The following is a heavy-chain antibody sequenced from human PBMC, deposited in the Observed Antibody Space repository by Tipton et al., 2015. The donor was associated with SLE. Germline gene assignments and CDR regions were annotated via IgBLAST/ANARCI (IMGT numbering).Heavy chain of an antibody. CDR1: GYTFTSYG. V-gene: IGHV1-18*01. J-gene: IGHJ2*01. CDR3: ARVTAGAGTRSFGL. CDR2: ISAYNGNT. Sequence: QSGAEVKKPGASVKVSCKASGYTFTSYGISWVRQAPGQGLEWMGSISAYNGNTNYAQKLQGRVTMTTDTSTSTAYMGLRSLGADDTAVYYCARVTAGAGTRSFGLWGRGTLVHVPS. D-gene: IGHD6-19*01.